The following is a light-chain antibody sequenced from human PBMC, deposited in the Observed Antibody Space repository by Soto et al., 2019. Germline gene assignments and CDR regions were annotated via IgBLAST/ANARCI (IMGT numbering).Light chain of an antibody. CDR2: GAS. CDR1: QSVDIN. J-gene: IGKJ5*01. V-gene: IGKV3-15*01. Sequence: EIVLTQSPAPLSVSPGERVTLSCKSSQSVDINLAWYQQKPGQAPRLLIYGASTRATGIPARFSGSGSGTEFTRTISSLQSEEFAVYYCQQYNNWPPGITLGQGTRLEIK. CDR3: QQYNNWPPGIT.